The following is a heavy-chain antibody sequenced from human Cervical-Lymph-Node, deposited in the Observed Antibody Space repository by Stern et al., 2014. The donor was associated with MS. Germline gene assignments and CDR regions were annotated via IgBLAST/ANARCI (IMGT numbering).Heavy chain of an antibody. J-gene: IGHJ4*02. CDR3: ARASNGDVFDN. V-gene: IGHV1-46*01. D-gene: IGHD4-17*01. CDR2: INPDYDSK. Sequence: QVQLMQSGAEVKKAGASVKVSCKTSGYTFSSYYIHWVRQAPGQGLEWMGVINPDYDSKTYAQKFQGRVTMIRDTSTSTVHMELSSLRFEDTAVYYCARASNGDVFDNWGQGTLLTVSS. CDR1: GYTFSSYY.